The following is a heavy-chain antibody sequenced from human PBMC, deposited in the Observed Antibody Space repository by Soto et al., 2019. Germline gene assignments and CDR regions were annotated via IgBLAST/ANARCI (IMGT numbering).Heavy chain of an antibody. CDR2: INPNSGGT. CDR1: GYTFTGYY. D-gene: IGHD6-6*01. J-gene: IGHJ6*02. CDR3: ARDGLGSSSGLYYYYGMDV. Sequence: ASVKVSCKASGYTFTGYYMHWVRQAPGQGLEWMGWINPNSGGTNYAQKFQGWVTMTRDTSISTAYMELSRLRSDDTAVYYCARDGLGSSSGLYYYYGMDVWGQGTTVTVSS. V-gene: IGHV1-2*04.